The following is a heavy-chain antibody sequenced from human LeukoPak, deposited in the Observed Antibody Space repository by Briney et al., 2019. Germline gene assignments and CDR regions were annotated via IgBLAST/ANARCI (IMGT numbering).Heavy chain of an antibody. CDR2: IIPILGIA. Sequence: ASVKVSCKASGGTFSSYAISWVRQAPGQGLEWMGRIIPILGIANYAQKFQGRVTITADKSTSTAYMELSSLRSEDTPVYYCARTSGGYSYGDPGFDYWGQGTLVTVSS. J-gene: IGHJ4*02. CDR1: GGTFSSYA. V-gene: IGHV1-69*04. CDR3: ARTSGGYSYGDPGFDY. D-gene: IGHD5-18*01.